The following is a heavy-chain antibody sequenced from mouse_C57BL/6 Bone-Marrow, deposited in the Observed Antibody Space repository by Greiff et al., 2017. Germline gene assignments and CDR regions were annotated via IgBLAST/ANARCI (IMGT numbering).Heavy chain of an antibody. Sequence: QLVESGAELVRPGTSVKMSCKASGYTFTNYWIGWAKQRPGHGLEWIGDIYPGGGYTNYNEKFKGKATLTADKSSSTAYMQFSSLTSEDSAIYYCAVYYSNYWYFDVWGKGTTVTGSS. V-gene: IGHV1-63*01. CDR2: IYPGGGYT. D-gene: IGHD2-5*01. CDR1: GYTFTNYW. J-gene: IGHJ1*03. CDR3: AVYYSNYWYFDV.